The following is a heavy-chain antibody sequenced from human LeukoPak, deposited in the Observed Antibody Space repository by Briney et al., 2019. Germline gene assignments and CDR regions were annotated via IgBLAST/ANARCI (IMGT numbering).Heavy chain of an antibody. CDR2: IYYSGST. Sequence: SETLSLTCTVSGGSMRSYYWSWIRQPPGRGLEWIGFIYYSGSTNYNPSLKSRVTISVDTSKNQFSLKLTSVTAADTAVYYCARISRSSSIAARGLFGDWGQGTLVTVSS. D-gene: IGHD6-6*01. CDR1: GGSMRSYY. CDR3: ARISRSSSIAARGLFGD. J-gene: IGHJ4*02. V-gene: IGHV4-59*08.